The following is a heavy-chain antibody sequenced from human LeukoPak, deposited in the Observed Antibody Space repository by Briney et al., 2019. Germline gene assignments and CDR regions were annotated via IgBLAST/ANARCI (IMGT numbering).Heavy chain of an antibody. V-gene: IGHV3-23*01. CDR2: ISGGGGNT. CDR1: GFTFNNYA. CDR3: ARGSYYISAPPDY. Sequence: GGSLRLSCAASGFTFNNYAMSWVRQAPGKGLEWVSAISGGGGNTYYADSVKGRFTISRDNAKNSLYLQMNSLRAEDTAVYYCARGSYYISAPPDYWGQGTLVTVSS. J-gene: IGHJ4*02. D-gene: IGHD3-16*01.